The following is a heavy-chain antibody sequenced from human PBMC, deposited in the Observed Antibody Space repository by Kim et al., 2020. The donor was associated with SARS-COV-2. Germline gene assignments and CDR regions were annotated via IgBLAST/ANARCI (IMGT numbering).Heavy chain of an antibody. D-gene: IGHD2-8*01. J-gene: IGHJ4*02. V-gene: IGHV4-39*01. CDR3: ARKWDY. Sequence: YYSGSTYYNPSLKSRVTISVDTSKNQFSLKLSSVTAADTAVYYCARKWDYWGQGTLVTVSS. CDR2: YYSGST.